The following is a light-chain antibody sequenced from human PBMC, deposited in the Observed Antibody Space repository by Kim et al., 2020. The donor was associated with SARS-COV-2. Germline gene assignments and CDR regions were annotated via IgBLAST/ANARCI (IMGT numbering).Light chain of an antibody. Sequence: SPGERATPSRRASKSVSSNYLAWDKQKPGQATRLLIYGAYRRATGIPDRFSGSESGTDFTLTITRLETEDFAVYYCQQYSSSPATFGQGTKVEIK. CDR1: KSVSSNY. CDR3: QQYSSSPAT. J-gene: IGKJ1*01. V-gene: IGKV3-20*01. CDR2: GAY.